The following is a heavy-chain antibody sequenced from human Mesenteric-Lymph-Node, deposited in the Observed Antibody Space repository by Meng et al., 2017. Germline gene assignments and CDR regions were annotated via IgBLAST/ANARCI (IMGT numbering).Heavy chain of an antibody. CDR2: VYHRGDT. Sequence: ESGPGWVKPSGTLSLTCTVSGYSISIVIWWSWVRQPPGKGLEWIGEVYHRGDTNYNPSLKSRVDISVDKSKNQFYLSLFSVTAADTAVYYCGRDQGRELINHWGQGTLVTVSS. CDR1: GYSISIVIW. J-gene: IGHJ4*02. D-gene: IGHD1-7*01. V-gene: IGHV4-4*02. CDR3: GRDQGRELINH.